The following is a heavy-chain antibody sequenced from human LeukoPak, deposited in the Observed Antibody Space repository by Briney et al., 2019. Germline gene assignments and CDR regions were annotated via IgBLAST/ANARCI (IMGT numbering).Heavy chain of an antibody. CDR3: TRDLLLWFGELSNQFDY. CDR1: GFTFRDYA. Sequence: GGSLRLSCTASGFTFRDYAMSWVRQAPGKGLEWVGFIRSKAYGGTTEYAASVKGRFTISRDDSKSIAYLQMNSLKTEDTAVYYCTRDLLLWFGELSNQFDYWGQGTLVTVSS. CDR2: IRSKAYGGTT. V-gene: IGHV3-49*04. J-gene: IGHJ4*02. D-gene: IGHD3-10*01.